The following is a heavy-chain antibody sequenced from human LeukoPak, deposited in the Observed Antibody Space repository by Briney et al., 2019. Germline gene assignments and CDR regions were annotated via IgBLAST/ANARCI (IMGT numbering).Heavy chain of an antibody. Sequence: PSETLSLTCTVSGGSISSSSYYWGWIRQPPGKGLEWIGSIYYSGSTYYNPSLKSRVTISVDTSKNQFSLKLSSVTAADTAVYYCARGRGYCSGGSCYWFDPWGQGTLVTVSS. CDR1: GGSISSSSYY. CDR2: IYYSGST. CDR3: ARGRGYCSGGSCYWFDP. V-gene: IGHV4-39*07. D-gene: IGHD2-15*01. J-gene: IGHJ5*02.